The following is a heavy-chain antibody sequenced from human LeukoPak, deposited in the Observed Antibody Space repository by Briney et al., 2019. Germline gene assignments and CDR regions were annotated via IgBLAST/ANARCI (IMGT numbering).Heavy chain of an antibody. CDR1: GDSVSNNSAV. Sequence: SQTLSLTCAISGDSVSNNSAVWNWIRQSPSRGLEWLGRTYYRSKWYNDYGASVKSRITVNPDTSKNQFSLQLNSVTPEDTAVYYCAREGGKPYSSGWTSAPIDYWGQGTLVTVSS. CDR2: TYYRSKWYN. CDR3: AREGGKPYSSGWTSAPIDY. J-gene: IGHJ4*02. D-gene: IGHD6-19*01. V-gene: IGHV6-1*01.